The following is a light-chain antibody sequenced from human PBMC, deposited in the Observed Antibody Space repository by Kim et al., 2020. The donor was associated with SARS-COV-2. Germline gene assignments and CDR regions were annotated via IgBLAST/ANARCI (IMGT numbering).Light chain of an antibody. J-gene: IGKJ1*01. CDR1: QSVSSSY. CDR2: GTS. V-gene: IGKV3-20*01. CDR3: QQYGRSRWT. Sequence: PGERATLSCRASQSVSSSYLAWYQQKPGQAPRLLIYGTSSRATGIPDRFSGSGSGTDFTLTITRLEPEDFAVYYCQQYGRSRWTFGQGTKVEIK.